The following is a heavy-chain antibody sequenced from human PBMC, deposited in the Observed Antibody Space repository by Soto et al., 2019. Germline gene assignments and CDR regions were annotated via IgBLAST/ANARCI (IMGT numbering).Heavy chain of an antibody. CDR3: ARGLTMGQLPSHFDH. CDR2: VHSSGIT. J-gene: IGHJ5*02. CDR1: GGSVSNDNFY. D-gene: IGHD3-16*01. V-gene: IGHV4-61*01. Sequence: TLSLTCTVSGGSVSNDNFYWSWIRQPPGKGLEWIGYVHSSGITNYNPSLKRRVTISVDTSRNQFSLRLSSVTAADTAVYHCARGLTMGQLPSHFDHWGQGTQVTVSS.